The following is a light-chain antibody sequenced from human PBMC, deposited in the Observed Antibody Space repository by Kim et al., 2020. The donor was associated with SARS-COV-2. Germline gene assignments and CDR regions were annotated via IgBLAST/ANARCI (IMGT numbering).Light chain of an antibody. J-gene: IGLJ1*01. V-gene: IGLV3-1*01. CDR2: QDS. CDR3: QAWDSSTAVYV. CDR1: KLGDKY. Sequence: SYELTQPPSVSMSPGQTPSITCSGDKLGDKYACWYQQKPGQSPVLVIYQDSKRPSGIPERFSGSNSGNTATLTISGTQAMDEADYYCQAWDSSTAVYVFGTGTKVTVL.